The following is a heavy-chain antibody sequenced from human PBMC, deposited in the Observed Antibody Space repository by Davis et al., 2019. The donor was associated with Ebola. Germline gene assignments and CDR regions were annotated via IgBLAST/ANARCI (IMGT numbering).Heavy chain of an antibody. D-gene: IGHD6-13*01. Sequence: PGGSLRLSCAASGFTVSSNYMSWVRQAPGKGLEWVSVIYSGGSTYYADSVKGRFTISRDNSKNTLYLQMNSLRAEDTAVYYCARDFRSAASNYYYYGMDVWGQGTTVTVSS. CDR2: IYSGGST. V-gene: IGHV3-66*01. CDR1: GFTVSSNY. J-gene: IGHJ6*02. CDR3: ARDFRSAASNYYYYGMDV.